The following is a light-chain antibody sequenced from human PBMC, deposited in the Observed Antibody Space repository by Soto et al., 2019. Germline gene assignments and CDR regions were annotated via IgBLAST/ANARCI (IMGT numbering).Light chain of an antibody. J-gene: IGKJ1*01. V-gene: IGKV3-20*01. CDR3: QQYSSSSWT. CDR2: GAS. Sequence: VLSQSPGTLSLSPATRATLSCRASQSISSSYLAWYQQRPGQAPRLLIYGASTRATGIPDRFSGSGSGTEFTLTISRLQPEDFAVYYCQQYSSSSWTFGQGTKVDNK. CDR1: QSISSSY.